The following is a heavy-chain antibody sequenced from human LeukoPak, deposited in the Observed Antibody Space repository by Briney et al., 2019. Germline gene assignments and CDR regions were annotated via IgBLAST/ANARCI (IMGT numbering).Heavy chain of an antibody. D-gene: IGHD5-12*01. CDR2: ISSSGSTI. CDR1: GFTFSTYW. CDR3: ARERGYSGYDYFIDSPSDY. J-gene: IGHJ4*02. V-gene: IGHV3-48*04. Sequence: GGSLRLSCAASGFTFSTYWMHWVRQAPGEGLEWVSYISSSGSTIYYADSAKGRFTISRDNAKNSLYLQMNSLRAEDTAVYYCARERGYSGYDYFIDSPSDYWGQGTLVTVTS.